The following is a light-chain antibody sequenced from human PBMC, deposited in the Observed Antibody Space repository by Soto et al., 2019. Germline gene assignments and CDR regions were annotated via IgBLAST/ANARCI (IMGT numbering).Light chain of an antibody. CDR3: QVWDDNSDHHV. Sequence: SYELTQTSSVSVAPGQTARISRGGNNIGGKSVHWYQQKPGQAPVVAVYDDSDRPSGIPERFSGSNSGNTATLTISRVEAGDEADYHCQVWDDNSDHHVFGKRTKVTVL. J-gene: IGLJ1*01. V-gene: IGLV3-21*02. CDR2: DDS. CDR1: NIGGKS.